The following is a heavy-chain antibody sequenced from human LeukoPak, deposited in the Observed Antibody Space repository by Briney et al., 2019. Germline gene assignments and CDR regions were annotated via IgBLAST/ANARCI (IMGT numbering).Heavy chain of an antibody. D-gene: IGHD3-22*01. CDR3: AKGASDYDSSGPY. CDR1: GFTFSSYG. Sequence: GGSLRLSCAASGFTFSSYGMHWVRQAPGKGLEWVAFIRYDGSNKYYADSVKGRFTISGDNSKNTLYLQMNSLRAEDTAVYYCAKGASDYDSSGPYWGQGTLVTVSS. CDR2: IRYDGSNK. J-gene: IGHJ4*02. V-gene: IGHV3-30*02.